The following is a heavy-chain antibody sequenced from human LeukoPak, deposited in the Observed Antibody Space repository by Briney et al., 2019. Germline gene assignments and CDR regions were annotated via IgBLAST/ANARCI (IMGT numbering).Heavy chain of an antibody. CDR3: AREGGVRSTNDY. Sequence: SETLSLTCTVSGGSISSYYWSWIRQPPGKGLEWIGYIYYSGSTNYNPSLKSRVTISVDTSKNQFSLKLSSVTAADTAVYYCAREGGVRSTNDYWGQGTLVTVSS. D-gene: IGHD3-10*01. CDR1: GGSISSYY. CDR2: IYYSGST. V-gene: IGHV4-59*12. J-gene: IGHJ4*02.